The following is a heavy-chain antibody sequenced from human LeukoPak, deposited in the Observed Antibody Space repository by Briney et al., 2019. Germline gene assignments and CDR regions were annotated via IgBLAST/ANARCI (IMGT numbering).Heavy chain of an antibody. J-gene: IGHJ4*02. V-gene: IGHV3-23*01. D-gene: IGHD3-9*01. CDR3: AKDLRYFDWPLDY. CDR2: ISGSGGST. CDR1: GFTFSSYA. Sequence: PGGSLRLSCAASGFTFSSYAMSWVRQAPGKGLEWVSAISGSGGSTYYTDSVKGRFTISRDNSKSTLYLQMNSLRAEDTAVYYCAKDLRYFDWPLDYWGQGTLVTVSS.